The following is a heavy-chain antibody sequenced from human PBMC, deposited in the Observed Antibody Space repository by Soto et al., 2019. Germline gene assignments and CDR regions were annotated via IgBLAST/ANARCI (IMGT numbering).Heavy chain of an antibody. D-gene: IGHD3-16*01. Sequence: QVQLVESGGGVVQPGRSLRLSCAASGFTFSSYGMHWVRQAPGKGLEWVAVISYDGSNKYYADSVKGRFTISRDNSKNTLCLQMNSLRAEDTAVYYCAKDQALLTYYYYGMDVWGQGTTVTVSS. CDR1: GFTFSSYG. CDR3: AKDQALLTYYYYGMDV. V-gene: IGHV3-30*18. CDR2: ISYDGSNK. J-gene: IGHJ6*02.